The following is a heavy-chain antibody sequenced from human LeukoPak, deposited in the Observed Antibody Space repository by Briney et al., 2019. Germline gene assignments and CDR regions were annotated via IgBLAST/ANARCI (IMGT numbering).Heavy chain of an antibody. V-gene: IGHV4-34*01. CDR3: ARIGYGDYEGAFDI. D-gene: IGHD4-17*01. Sequence: PSETLSLTCAVYGGSFSGYYWSWIRQPPGKGLEWIGEINHSGSTNYNPSLKSRVTISVDTSKNQFSLKLSPVTAADTAVYYCARIGYGDYEGAFDIWGQGTMVTVSS. CDR1: GGSFSGYY. J-gene: IGHJ3*02. CDR2: INHSGST.